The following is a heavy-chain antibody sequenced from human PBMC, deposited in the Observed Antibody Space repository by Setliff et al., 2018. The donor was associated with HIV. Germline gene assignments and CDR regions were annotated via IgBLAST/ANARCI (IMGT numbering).Heavy chain of an antibody. J-gene: IGHJ4*02. Sequence: GASVKVSCKASGYMFTDYFLHWVRQAPGQGLEWMGWISPNNGDTTIPQRFQGGVTMTRDTSISTAYLELGGLRSDDTAVYFCARQLSNSFESWGQGTLVTVSS. CDR2: ISPNNGDT. CDR3: ARQLSNSFES. CDR1: GYMFTDYF. D-gene: IGHD1-1*01. V-gene: IGHV1-2*02.